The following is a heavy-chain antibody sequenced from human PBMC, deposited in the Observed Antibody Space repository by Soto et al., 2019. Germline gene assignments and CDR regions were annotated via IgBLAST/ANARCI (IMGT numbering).Heavy chain of an antibody. V-gene: IGHV3-23*01. D-gene: IGHD3-3*01. Sequence: EVQLLESGGGLVQPGGSLRLSCSASGFTFTSYAMSWVRQAPGKGLEWVSGISGSGGDTKSADSVKGPFTISRDNFKDMLYLQMNRLRAEDTAVYYCAKHDFWTLYNSGLDSWGQGTLVTVSS. CDR1: GFTFTSYA. J-gene: IGHJ4*02. CDR3: AKHDFWTLYNSGLDS. CDR2: ISGSGGDT.